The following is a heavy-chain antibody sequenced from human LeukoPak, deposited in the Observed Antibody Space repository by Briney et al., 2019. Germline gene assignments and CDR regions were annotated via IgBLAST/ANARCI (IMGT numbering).Heavy chain of an antibody. V-gene: IGHV4-59*01. CDR2: IYYSGTT. D-gene: IGHD3-16*01. J-gene: IGHJ6*03. CDR1: VDSTTSSYY. CDR3: ARETSQKGAHYMDV. Sequence: SETLSLTCSVSVDSTTSSYYWGWIRQTPGTGLEWIGYIYYSGTTNYNPSLKSRVTISVDTSKNQFSLKLSSLTAADTAVYYCARETSQKGAHYMDVWGKGTTVTISS.